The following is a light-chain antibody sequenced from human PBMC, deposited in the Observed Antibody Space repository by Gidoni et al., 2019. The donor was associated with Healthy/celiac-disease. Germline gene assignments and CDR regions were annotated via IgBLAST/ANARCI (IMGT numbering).Light chain of an antibody. V-gene: IGKV1-39*01. CDR3: QQSYSTPLT. Sequence: DIQMTQSPSSLSASVGDRVTITCRASQSISSYLHWYQQKPGKAPKLLIYAASNLETGVPSRFSGSGSGTDFTLTISSLEPEDFAVYYCQQSYSTPLTFGRGTKVDIK. J-gene: IGKJ3*01. CDR1: QSISSY. CDR2: AAS.